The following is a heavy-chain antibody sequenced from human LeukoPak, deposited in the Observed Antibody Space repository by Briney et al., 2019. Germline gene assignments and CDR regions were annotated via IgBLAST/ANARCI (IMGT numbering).Heavy chain of an antibody. Sequence: PGGSLRLSCAASGFTFSGYWMSWVRQAPGKGLEWVANIKQDGSEKYHVDSVEGRFTISRDNAKSSLYLQMNSLRAEDTAVFYCARRRGSYQFDYWGQGTLVTVSS. CDR2: IKQDGSEK. J-gene: IGHJ4*02. V-gene: IGHV3-7*01. D-gene: IGHD1-26*01. CDR1: GFTFSGYW. CDR3: ARRRGSYQFDY.